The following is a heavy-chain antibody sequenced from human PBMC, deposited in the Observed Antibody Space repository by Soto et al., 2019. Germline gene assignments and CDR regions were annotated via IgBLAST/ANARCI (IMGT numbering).Heavy chain of an antibody. V-gene: IGHV3-23*01. J-gene: IGHJ6*02. CDR2: ISDSGGAT. CDR1: GFTFNNYA. CDR3: AKGGSGRSDYYYGMDV. D-gene: IGHD3-10*01. Sequence: ESGGGLVQPGGSLRLSCAASGFTFNNYAMSWVRQAPGKGLEWVSTISDSGGATYYADSVRGRFTISRDNSKNTLFLQMNSLRAEDTAIYYCAKGGSGRSDYYYGMDVWGQGTTVTVSS.